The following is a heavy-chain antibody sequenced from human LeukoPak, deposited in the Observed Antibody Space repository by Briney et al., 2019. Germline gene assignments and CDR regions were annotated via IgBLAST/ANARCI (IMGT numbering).Heavy chain of an antibody. CDR3: ARGDCSSTSCWRYFDL. J-gene: IGHJ2*01. D-gene: IGHD2-2*01. CDR1: GGSISIYY. CDR2: IYISGSP. V-gene: IGHV4-4*07. Sequence: AETLSLTCTVSGGSISIYYWYCTRQPAGRGLEWIGCIYISGSPSANTNYNRSLESRVTMSVDTSPNQFSLNLSSVTAADTAMYYCARGDCSSTSCWRYFDLWGRGTLVTVSS.